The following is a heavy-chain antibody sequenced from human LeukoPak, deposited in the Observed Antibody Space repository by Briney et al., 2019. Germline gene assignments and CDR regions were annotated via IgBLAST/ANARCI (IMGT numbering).Heavy chain of an antibody. V-gene: IGHV3-23*01. CDR2: ISRSGGST. CDR1: GFTFSSYA. Sequence: GGSLRLSCAASGFTFSSYAMSWVRQAPGKGLEWFSSISRSGGSTYYADSVKGRFTISRDNSKNTLYLQMNSLRAEDTAVYYCATVHSGSYPETSWGKGTLVTVSS. D-gene: IGHD1-26*01. CDR3: ATVHSGSYPETS. J-gene: IGHJ5*02.